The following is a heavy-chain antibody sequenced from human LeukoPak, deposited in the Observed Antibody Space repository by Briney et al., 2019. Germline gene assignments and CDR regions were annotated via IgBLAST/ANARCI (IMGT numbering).Heavy chain of an antibody. Sequence: GGSLRLSCAASGFNLNNFAMIWVRQAPGKGLEWVSSIRSRDGDTNYADSVKGRFTISRDNSQSTLFLQMNSLRAGDTAVYYCAKALENWYFDYWGQGTLVTVSS. J-gene: IGHJ4*02. D-gene: IGHD1-20*01. CDR1: GFNLNNFA. CDR3: AKALENWYFDY. CDR2: IRSRDGDT. V-gene: IGHV3-23*01.